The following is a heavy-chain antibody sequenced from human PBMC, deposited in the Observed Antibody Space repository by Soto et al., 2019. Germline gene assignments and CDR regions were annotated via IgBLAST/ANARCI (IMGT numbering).Heavy chain of an antibody. CDR3: ARDRRGGSGSYYQGTDMDV. CDR2: IWYDGSNK. CDR1: GFTFSSYG. Sequence: GGSLRLSCAASGFTFSSYGMHWVRQAPGKGLEWVAVIWYDGSNKYYADSVKGRFTISRDNSKNTLYLQMNSLRAEDTAVYYCARDRRGGSGSYYQGTDMDVWGQGTTVTVSS. V-gene: IGHV3-33*01. J-gene: IGHJ6*02. D-gene: IGHD3-10*01.